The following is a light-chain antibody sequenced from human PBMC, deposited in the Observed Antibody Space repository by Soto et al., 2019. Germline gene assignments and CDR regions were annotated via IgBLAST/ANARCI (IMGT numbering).Light chain of an antibody. V-gene: IGKV3-11*01. CDR1: QSVSSY. CDR2: DAS. CDR3: QQRSNWPTWT. Sequence: EIVLTQSPATLSLSPGERATLSCRASQSVSSYLAWYQQKPGQAPRLLIYDASNRATGIPARFSGSGSGTDFTLTISSLEPEDFAVYYCQQRSNWPTWTFGQVTKVDIK. J-gene: IGKJ1*01.